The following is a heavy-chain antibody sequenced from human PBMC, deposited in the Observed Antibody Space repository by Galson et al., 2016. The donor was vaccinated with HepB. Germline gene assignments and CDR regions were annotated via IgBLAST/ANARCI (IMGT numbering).Heavy chain of an antibody. Sequence: TLSLTCAVSGGSFGNYYWNWIRQSPEKGLEWIGEISHGGSTNYNPSLKSRVAISVDTSRKQFFLMVTSVTAADSAVYYCSRGYFWVLAVAGWHFDLWGRGTLVTVSS. D-gene: IGHD6-19*01. V-gene: IGHV4-34*01. J-gene: IGHJ2*01. CDR3: SRGYFWVLAVAGWHFDL. CDR1: GGSFGNYY. CDR2: ISHGGST.